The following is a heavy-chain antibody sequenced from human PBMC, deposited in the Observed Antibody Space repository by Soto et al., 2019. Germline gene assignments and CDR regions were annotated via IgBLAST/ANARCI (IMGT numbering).Heavy chain of an antibody. J-gene: IGHJ6*02. CDR1: GFTFSNYG. Sequence: QGQLVQSGAEVKKPGASVKLSCKASGFTFSNYGLNWVRQAPGQGLEWMGWVSANNGHTNYAQNRQDRVSMTTDTSTSTAYMELRVLKFDDTAVYYCARDIESVTAKHFFYYYAMDVWGQGTTVTVSS. CDR2: VSANNGHT. V-gene: IGHV1-18*01. CDR3: ARDIESVTAKHFFYYYAMDV. D-gene: IGHD2-8*01.